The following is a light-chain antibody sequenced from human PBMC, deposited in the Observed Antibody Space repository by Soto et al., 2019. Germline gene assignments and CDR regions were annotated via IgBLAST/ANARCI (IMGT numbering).Light chain of an antibody. CDR3: QQYGSSPRT. CDR2: GAS. J-gene: IGKJ1*01. Sequence: ERLLTQSPAPLSLSPWERANSSCRASQSVSSYLAWYQQKPGQAPRLLIYGASSRATGIPDRFSGSGSGTDFSLTFSRLEPEDFAVYYCQQYGSSPRTFGQGTKVDI. V-gene: IGKV3-20*01. CDR1: QSVSSY.